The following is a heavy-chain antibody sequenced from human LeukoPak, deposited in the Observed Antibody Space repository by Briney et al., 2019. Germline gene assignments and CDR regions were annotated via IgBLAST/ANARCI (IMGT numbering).Heavy chain of an antibody. V-gene: IGHV3-30*04. J-gene: IGHJ4*02. CDR3: ARVKESNYDILTGVDY. CDR1: GFTFSSHA. CDR2: ISYDGSNK. D-gene: IGHD3-9*01. Sequence: TGGSLRLSCAASGFTFSSHAMHWVRQAPGKGLEWVAVISYDGSNKYYADSVKGRFTISRDNSKNTLYLQMNSLRAEDTAVYYCARVKESNYDILTGVDYWGQGTLVTVSS.